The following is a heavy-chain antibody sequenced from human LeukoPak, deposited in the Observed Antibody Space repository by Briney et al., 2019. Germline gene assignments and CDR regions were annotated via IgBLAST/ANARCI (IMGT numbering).Heavy chain of an antibody. Sequence: SETLSLTCAVYGGSFSGYYWSWIRQPPGKGLEWIGEINHSGSTNYNPSLKSRVTISVDTSKNQFSLKLSSVTAADTAVYYCASRGDNGSGSCGNWFDPWGQGTLVTVSS. D-gene: IGHD3-10*01. J-gene: IGHJ5*02. CDR1: GGSFSGYY. V-gene: IGHV4-34*01. CDR3: ASRGDNGSGSCGNWFDP. CDR2: INHSGST.